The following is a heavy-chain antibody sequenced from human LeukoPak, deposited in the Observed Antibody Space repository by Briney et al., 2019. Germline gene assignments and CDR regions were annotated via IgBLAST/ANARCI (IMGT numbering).Heavy chain of an antibody. V-gene: IGHV4-39*07. J-gene: IGHJ4*02. CDR3: ARLSGDPWY. CDR1: GVSISSSTYS. D-gene: IGHD2-21*02. CDR2: IYYSGST. Sequence: SETLSLTCTVSGVSISSSTYSWGWIRQPPGKGLEWIGSIYYSGSTYYNPSLKSRVTISVDTSKNQFSLKLSSVTAADTAVYYCARLSGDPWYWGQGTLVTVSS.